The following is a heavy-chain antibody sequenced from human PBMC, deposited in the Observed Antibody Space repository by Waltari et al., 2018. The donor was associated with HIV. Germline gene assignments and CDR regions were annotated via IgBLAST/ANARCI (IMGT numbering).Heavy chain of an antibody. Sequence: EVQLVESGAGLVQPGASLRLSCAASGFTFSNYCMSGVRQAPGKGLEWMTNINKDGSEKYYVDSVKGRFTLSRDNAKNSLYLQMDSLRGEDTAVYYCATSGWFTGYWGQGTLVTVSS. D-gene: IGHD6-19*01. CDR2: INKDGSEK. CDR3: ATSGWFTGY. V-gene: IGHV3-7*01. CDR1: GFTFSNYC. J-gene: IGHJ4*02.